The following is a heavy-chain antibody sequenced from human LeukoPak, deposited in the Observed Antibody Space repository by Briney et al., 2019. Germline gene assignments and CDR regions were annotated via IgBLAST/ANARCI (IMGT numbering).Heavy chain of an antibody. CDR3: ARRGYCGGDCYSDY. CDR1: GYRFATYW. V-gene: IGHV5-51*01. D-gene: IGHD2-21*01. J-gene: IGHJ4*02. Sequence: GESLKISFKGSGYRFATYWIGWVRQMPGKGLEWMGIIYPGDSDTRYSPSFQGQVTISADKSISTAFLQWSSLKASDTAMYYCARRGYCGGDCYSDYWGQGTLVTVSS. CDR2: IYPGDSDT.